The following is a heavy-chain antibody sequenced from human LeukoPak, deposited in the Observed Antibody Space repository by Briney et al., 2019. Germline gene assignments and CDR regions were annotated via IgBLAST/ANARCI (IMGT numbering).Heavy chain of an antibody. CDR2: ISSSGSTR. D-gene: IGHD6-13*01. Sequence: GGSVRLSCAASGFTFSSYEMNWVRQAPGKGLEWLSYISSSGSTRYYADSVKGRFTISRDNAKNSLYLQMNSLRAEDTAVYYCARGGAAAGIQPSYGMDVWGQGTTVTVSS. CDR3: ARGGAAAGIQPSYGMDV. V-gene: IGHV3-48*03. CDR1: GFTFSSYE. J-gene: IGHJ6*02.